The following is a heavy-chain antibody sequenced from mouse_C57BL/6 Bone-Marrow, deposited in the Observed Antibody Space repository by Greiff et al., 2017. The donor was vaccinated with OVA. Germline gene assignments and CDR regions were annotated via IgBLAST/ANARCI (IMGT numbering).Heavy chain of an antibody. J-gene: IGHJ4*01. V-gene: IGHV5-6*01. Sequence: EVKLMESGGDLVKPGGSLKLSCAASGFTFSSYGMSWVRQTPDKRLEWVATISSGGSYTYYPASVKGRFTISRDNAKNTLYLQMSSLKSEDTAMYYCARSHYSNYVMDYWGQGTSVTVSS. CDR1: GFTFSSYG. CDR3: ARSHYSNYVMDY. D-gene: IGHD2-5*01. CDR2: ISSGGSYT.